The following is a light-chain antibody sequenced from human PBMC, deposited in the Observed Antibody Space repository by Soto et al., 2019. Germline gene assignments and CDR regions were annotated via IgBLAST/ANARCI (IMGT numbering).Light chain of an antibody. J-gene: IGLJ1*01. CDR3: SSYTSSSTRV. V-gene: IGLV2-14*03. CDR1: SSDVGRYNY. CDR2: DVS. Sequence: QSALTQPASVSGSPGQSITISCTGTSSDVGRYNYVSWYQHHPGKAPKLMIYDVSNRPSGVSNRFSGSKSGNTASLTISGLQAEDEADYYCSSYTSSSTRVFGTGTKLT.